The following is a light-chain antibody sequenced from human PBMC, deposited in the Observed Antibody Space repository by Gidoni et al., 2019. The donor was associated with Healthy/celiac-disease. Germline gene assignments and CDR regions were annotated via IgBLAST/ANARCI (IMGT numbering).Light chain of an antibody. CDR1: QDISNY. CDR2: DAP. V-gene: IGKV1-33*01. J-gene: IGKJ4*01. CDR3: QQYDNRPPT. Sequence: DTPMTQSPSSLSASVGDRVTITCQASQDISNYLNWYQQKPGKPPKLLIYDAPNLETGVPSRFSGSGSGTDFTFTISSLQPEDIATYYCQQYDNRPPTFGGGTKVEIK.